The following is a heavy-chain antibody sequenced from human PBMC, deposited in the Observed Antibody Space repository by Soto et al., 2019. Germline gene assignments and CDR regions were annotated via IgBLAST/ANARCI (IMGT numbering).Heavy chain of an antibody. D-gene: IGHD3-3*01. CDR3: AGVFTIFGVVSAGMDV. V-gene: IGHV3-48*03. Sequence: GGSLRLSCAASGFTFSSYEMNWVRQAPGKGLGWVSYISSSGSTLYYADSVKGRFTISRDNAKSSLYLQMNSLRAEDTAVYYCAGVFTIFGVVSAGMDVWGQGTTVTVSS. J-gene: IGHJ6*02. CDR2: ISSSGSTL. CDR1: GFTFSSYE.